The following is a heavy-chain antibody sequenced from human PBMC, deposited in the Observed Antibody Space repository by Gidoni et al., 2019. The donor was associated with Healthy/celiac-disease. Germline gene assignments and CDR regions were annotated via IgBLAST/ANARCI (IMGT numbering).Heavy chain of an antibody. Sequence: EVQLVESGGGLVQPGGSLRLSCAASGLPFSSYWMSWVRQAPGKGLEWVANIKQDGSEKYYVDSVKGRFTISRDNAKNSLYLQMNSLRAEDTAVYYCAREYSSSSSHFDYWGQGTLVTVSS. J-gene: IGHJ4*02. CDR1: GLPFSSYW. V-gene: IGHV3-7*01. D-gene: IGHD6-6*01. CDR2: IKQDGSEK. CDR3: AREYSSSSSHFDY.